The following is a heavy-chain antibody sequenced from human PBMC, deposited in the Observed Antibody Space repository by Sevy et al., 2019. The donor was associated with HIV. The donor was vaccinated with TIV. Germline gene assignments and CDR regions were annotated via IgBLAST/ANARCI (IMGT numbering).Heavy chain of an antibody. D-gene: IGHD6-19*01. CDR2: ISYDGNNK. V-gene: IGHV3-30-3*01. CDR1: GFTFSSYP. J-gene: IGHJ3*02. CDR3: ASQLKHSSGWYGGGFDI. Sequence: GGSLRLSCAASGFTFSSYPMHWVRQAPGKGLEWVAVISYDGNNKYYIDSVRDRFTISRDNSKNMLYLQMNSLRAEDTAVYYCASQLKHSSGWYGGGFDIWGQGTMVTVSS.